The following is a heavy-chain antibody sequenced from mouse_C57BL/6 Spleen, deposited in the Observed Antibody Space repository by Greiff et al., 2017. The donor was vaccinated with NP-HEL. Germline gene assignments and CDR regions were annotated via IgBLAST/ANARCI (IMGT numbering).Heavy chain of an antibody. CDR3: AREGSMMVTPYAMDY. Sequence: QVHVKQSGAELVRPGTSVEVSCKASGYAFTNYLIEWVKQRPGQGLEWIGVINPGSGGTNYNEKFKGKATLTADKSSSTAYMQLSSLTSEDSAVYFCAREGSMMVTPYAMDYWGQGTSVTVSS. D-gene: IGHD2-3*01. V-gene: IGHV1-54*01. CDR1: GYAFTNYL. CDR2: INPGSGGT. J-gene: IGHJ4*01.